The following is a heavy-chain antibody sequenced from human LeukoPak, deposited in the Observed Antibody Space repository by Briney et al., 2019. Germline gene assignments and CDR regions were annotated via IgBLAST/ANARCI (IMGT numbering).Heavy chain of an antibody. CDR3: ARGSWVTVAY. Sequence: GGSLRLSCAASGFTFSNYWMTWVRQAPGKGLEWVANIKQDGSEKYYVDSVKGRFTISRDNAKNSLYLQMNSLRAEDTAVYYCARGSWVTVAYWGQGTPVTVSS. J-gene: IGHJ4*02. CDR2: IKQDGSEK. V-gene: IGHV3-7*03. D-gene: IGHD6-19*01. CDR1: GFTFSNYW.